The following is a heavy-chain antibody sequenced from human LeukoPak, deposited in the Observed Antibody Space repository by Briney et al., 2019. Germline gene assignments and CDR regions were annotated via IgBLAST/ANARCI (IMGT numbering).Heavy chain of an antibody. Sequence: GASVKVSCKASGYTFTSCDINWGRQATGQGLEWMGWMNPNSGNTGYAQKFQGRVTMTRNTSISTAYMELSSLRSEDTAVYYCARGIDFWSGYYDGMDVWGQGTTVTVSS. CDR2: MNPNSGNT. D-gene: IGHD3-3*01. CDR1: GYTFTSCD. J-gene: IGHJ6*02. CDR3: ARGIDFWSGYYDGMDV. V-gene: IGHV1-8*01.